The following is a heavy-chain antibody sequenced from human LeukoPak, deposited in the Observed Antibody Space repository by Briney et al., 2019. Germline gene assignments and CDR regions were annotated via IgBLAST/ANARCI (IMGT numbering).Heavy chain of an antibody. V-gene: IGHV1-46*01. D-gene: IGHD3-9*01. CDR1: GGTFSSYA. CDR3: ARGLDFDWLFVGDDAFDI. Sequence: ASVKVSCKASGGTFSSYAISWARQAPGQGLEWMGIINPSGGSTSYAQKFQGRVTMTRDTSTSTVYMELSSLRSEDTAVYYCARGLDFDWLFVGDDAFDIWGQGTMVTVSS. CDR2: INPSGGST. J-gene: IGHJ3*02.